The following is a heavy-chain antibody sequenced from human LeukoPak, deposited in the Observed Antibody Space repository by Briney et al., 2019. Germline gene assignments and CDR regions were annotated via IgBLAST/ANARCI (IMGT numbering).Heavy chain of an antibody. CDR1: VYTFTGYN. D-gene: IGHD6-19*01. CDR2: IIPIFGTA. CDR3: ARLYSSGWYIDAFDI. J-gene: IGHJ3*02. V-gene: IGHV1-69*13. Sequence: SLKVSSKASVYTFTGYNMHWVRQAPGQGLEWMGGIIPIFGTANDAQKFQGRVTITADESTSTANTELSSMRSEDTAVYYCARLYSSGWYIDAFDIWGQGTMVTVSS.